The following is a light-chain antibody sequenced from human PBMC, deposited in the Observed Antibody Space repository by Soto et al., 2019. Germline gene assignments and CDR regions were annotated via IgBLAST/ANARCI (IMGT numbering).Light chain of an antibody. CDR2: KAS. CDR3: QQYNSSPVT. Sequence: DIQMTQSPSTLSAFVGDRVTITCRASQTISSWLAWYQQKPGKAPNLLIYKASSLESGVPSRFSGSGSGTEFTLTISSLQPDDFATYYCQQYNSSPVTFGGGTKVEIK. V-gene: IGKV1-5*03. CDR1: QTISSW. J-gene: IGKJ4*01.